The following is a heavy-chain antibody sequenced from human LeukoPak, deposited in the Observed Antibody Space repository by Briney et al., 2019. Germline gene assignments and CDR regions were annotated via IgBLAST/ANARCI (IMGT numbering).Heavy chain of an antibody. V-gene: IGHV3-23*01. CDR3: AKNSGSYLSYFDY. CDR2: ISGSGGST. Sequence: GGSLRLSCAAPGFTFSSYAMSWVRQAPGKGLEWVSAISGSGGSTYYADSVKGRFTISRDNSKNTLYLQMNSLRAEDTAVYYCAKNSGSYLSYFDYWGQGTLVTVSS. J-gene: IGHJ4*02. CDR1: GFTFSSYA. D-gene: IGHD1-26*01.